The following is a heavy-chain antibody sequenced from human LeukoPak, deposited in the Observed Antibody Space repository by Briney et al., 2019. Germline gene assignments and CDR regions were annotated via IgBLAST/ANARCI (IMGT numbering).Heavy chain of an antibody. Sequence: PGGSLRLSCAASGFTFRSYGMHWVRQAPGKGLEWVAFIRYDGSNKYCTDSVKGRFTISRDNSKNTLYLQMNSLRAEDTAVYYCARGRGSDYYDDAFDPWGQGTLVTVSS. D-gene: IGHD3-22*01. CDR1: GFTFRSYG. J-gene: IGHJ5*02. V-gene: IGHV3-30*02. CDR2: IRYDGSNK. CDR3: ARGRGSDYYDDAFDP.